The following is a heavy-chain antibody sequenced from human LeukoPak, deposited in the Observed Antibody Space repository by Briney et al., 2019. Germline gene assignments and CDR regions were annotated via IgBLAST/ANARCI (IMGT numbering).Heavy chain of an antibody. Sequence: GESLKISCKGSGYSFTSYWIGWGRQMPGKGLEWMGIIYPGDSDTRYSPSFQGQVTISADKSISTAYLQWSSLKASDTAMYYCARHPILEWLQNRSPVLMDVWGQGTTVTVSS. CDR2: IYPGDSDT. D-gene: IGHD3-3*01. V-gene: IGHV5-51*01. CDR1: GYSFTSYW. J-gene: IGHJ6*02. CDR3: ARHPILEWLQNRSPVLMDV.